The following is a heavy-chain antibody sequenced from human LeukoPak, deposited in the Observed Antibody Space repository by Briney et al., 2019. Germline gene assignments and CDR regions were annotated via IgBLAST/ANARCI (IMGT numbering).Heavy chain of an antibody. CDR2: INHSGST. Sequence: SETLSLTCAVYGGSFSGYYWSWIRQPPGKGLEWIGEINHSGSTNYNPSLKSRVTISVDTSKNQFSLKLSSVTAADTAVYYCARGDRGVNYYDSSGYEGFRPFFDYWGQGTLVTVSS. D-gene: IGHD3-22*01. J-gene: IGHJ4*02. V-gene: IGHV4-34*01. CDR1: GGSFSGYY. CDR3: ARGDRGVNYYDSSGYEGFRPFFDY.